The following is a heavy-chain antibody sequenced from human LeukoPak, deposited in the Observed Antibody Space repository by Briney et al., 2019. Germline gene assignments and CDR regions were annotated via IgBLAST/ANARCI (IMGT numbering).Heavy chain of an antibody. CDR3: ARVASSWYGNYFDY. J-gene: IGHJ4*02. CDR2: IYHSGST. CDR1: GGSISSSNW. D-gene: IGHD6-13*01. V-gene: IGHV4-4*02. Sequence: SETLSLTCAVSGGSISSSNWWSWVRQPPGKGLEWIGEIYHSGSTNYNPSLKSRVTISVDKPKNQFSLKLSSVTAADTAVYYCARVASSWYGNYFDYWGQGTLVTVSS.